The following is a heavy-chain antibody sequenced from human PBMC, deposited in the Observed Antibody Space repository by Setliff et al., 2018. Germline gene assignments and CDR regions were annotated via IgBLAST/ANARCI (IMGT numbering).Heavy chain of an antibody. CDR1: GFTFSIYW. Sequence: GGSLRLSCAASGFTFSIYWMHWVRQVPEKGLEWVSRINIDGRSINYADSVKGRFTISRDDSKNTLYQQMNSLKTEDTAVYYCTTDPSRTFGGVLGAAFGLWGQGTMVTVSS. D-gene: IGHD3-16*01. CDR2: INIDGRSI. J-gene: IGHJ3*01. V-gene: IGHV3-74*01. CDR3: TTDPSRTFGGVLGAAFGL.